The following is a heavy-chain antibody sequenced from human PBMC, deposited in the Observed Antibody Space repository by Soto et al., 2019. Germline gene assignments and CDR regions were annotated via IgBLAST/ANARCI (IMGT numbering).Heavy chain of an antibody. Sequence: EAQLLESGGGLAQPWGTLRLSCAASGFTFSTYPMAWVRQAPGKGLEWVSTIHGSGEIAYYADSVKGRFTISRDNSKNTVYLQMDSLRAEDTAIYYCAKRQSGSYYAAVDVWCQGTVVTVSS. CDR1: GFTFSTYP. CDR2: IHGSGEIA. D-gene: IGHD1-26*01. CDR3: AKRQSGSYYAAVDV. J-gene: IGHJ3*01. V-gene: IGHV3-23*01.